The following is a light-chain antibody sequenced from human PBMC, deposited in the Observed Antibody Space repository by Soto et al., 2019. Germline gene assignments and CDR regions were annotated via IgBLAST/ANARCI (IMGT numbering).Light chain of an antibody. J-gene: IGKJ1*01. CDR1: QSVSYN. CDR3: QQYDYLWT. CDR2: GPS. V-gene: IGKV3-15*01. Sequence: EIVMTQSPATLSVSPGERVTLSCRASQSVSYNLAWYQQKPGQAPRLLIYGPSTRATGIPARFSGSGSGTDFTLTISSLEPEDFAVYYCQQYDYLWTFGQGTKVDTK.